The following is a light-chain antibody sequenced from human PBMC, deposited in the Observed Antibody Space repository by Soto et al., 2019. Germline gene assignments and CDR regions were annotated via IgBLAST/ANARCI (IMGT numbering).Light chain of an antibody. CDR3: QQYGSSPCT. CDR2: GAS. Sequence: EIVLPQSPGTLSLSPGESATLSCRASQSVDNNYVAWYQQKPGQEPTLLIHGASYRAAGIPDRFSGSGSGTDFTLTISRLQAEDVAVFHCQQYGSSPCTFGQGTKVEIK. J-gene: IGKJ1*01. CDR1: QSVDNNY. V-gene: IGKV3-20*01.